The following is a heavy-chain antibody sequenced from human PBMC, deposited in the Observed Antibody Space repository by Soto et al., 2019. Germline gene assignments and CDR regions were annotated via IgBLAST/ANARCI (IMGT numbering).Heavy chain of an antibody. D-gene: IGHD5-18*01. V-gene: IGHV1-2*04. Sequence: QVQLVQSGAEVKKPGASVKVSCKASGYTFTGYYMHWVRQAPGQGLEWMGWINPNSGGTNYAQKFQGWVXTPEDXXISTAYMELSRLRSDDTAVYYCARVGAGYSYGYVYWGQGTLVTVSS. CDR2: INPNSGGT. CDR1: GYTFTGYY. CDR3: ARVGAGYSYGYVY. J-gene: IGHJ4*02.